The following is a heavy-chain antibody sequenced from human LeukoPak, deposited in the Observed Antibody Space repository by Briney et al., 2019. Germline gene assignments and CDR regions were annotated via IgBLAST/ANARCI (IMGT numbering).Heavy chain of an antibody. CDR1: GGTFSSYA. D-gene: IGHD4-17*01. V-gene: IGHV1-69*13. J-gene: IGHJ4*02. CDR3: ARGMGYYGDYVWYFDY. CDR2: IIPIFGTA. Sequence: SVKVSCKASGGTFSSYAISGVRQAPGQGLEWMGGIIPIFGTANYAQKFQGRVTITADESTSTAYMELSSLRSEDTAVYYCARGMGYYGDYVWYFDYWGQGTLVTVSS.